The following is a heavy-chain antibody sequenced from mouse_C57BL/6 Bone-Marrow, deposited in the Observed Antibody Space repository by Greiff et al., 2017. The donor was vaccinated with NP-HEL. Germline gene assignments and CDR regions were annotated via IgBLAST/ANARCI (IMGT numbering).Heavy chain of an antibody. V-gene: IGHV5-6*01. CDR2: ISSGGSYT. D-gene: IGHD1-2*01. CDR1: GFTFSSYG. CDR3: ARHGTTADY. J-gene: IGHJ2*01. Sequence: EVKVIESGGDLVKPGGSLKLSCAASGFTFSSYGMSWVRQTPDKRLEWVATISSGGSYTYYPDSVKGRFTISRDNAKNTLYLQMSSLKSEDTAMYYCARHGTTADYWGQGTTLTVSS.